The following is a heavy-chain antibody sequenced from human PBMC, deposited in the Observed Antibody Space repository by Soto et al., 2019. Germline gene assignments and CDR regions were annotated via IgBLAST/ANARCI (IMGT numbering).Heavy chain of an antibody. D-gene: IGHD2-2*02. CDR3: ARSLAEGYCVITGCFTRPLNGVDV. CDR2: INPNNGVT. V-gene: IGHV1-2*02. J-gene: IGHJ6*02. CDR1: GYTFAAYY. Sequence: ASVKVSCKASGYTFAAYYMHWVRQAPGQGLEWMGWINPNNGVTKYAQKFQGRVTVTRDLSTSTAYMELISLSSDGTAVYYCARSLAEGYCVITGCFTRPLNGVDVWGQGTTVTVSS.